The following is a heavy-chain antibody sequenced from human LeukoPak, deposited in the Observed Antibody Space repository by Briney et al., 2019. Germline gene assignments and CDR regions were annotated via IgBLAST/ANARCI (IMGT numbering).Heavy chain of an antibody. Sequence: PGGSLRLSCAASGFTFSSYGMHWVRQAPGKGLEWVAFIRYDGSSKYYADSVKGRFTISRDNSKNTLYLQMNSLRAEDTAVYYCAKDGSSWYTILPDGLDYWGQGTLVTVSS. CDR1: GFTFSSYG. V-gene: IGHV3-30*02. CDR3: AKDGSSWYTILPDGLDY. D-gene: IGHD6-13*01. CDR2: IRYDGSSK. J-gene: IGHJ4*02.